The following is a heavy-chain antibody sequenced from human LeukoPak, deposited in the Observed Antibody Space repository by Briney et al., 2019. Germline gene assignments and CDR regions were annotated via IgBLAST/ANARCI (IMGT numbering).Heavy chain of an antibody. CDR2: IYYSGST. J-gene: IGHJ6*03. CDR1: VGSISSYY. V-gene: IGHV4-59*01. D-gene: IGHD5-24*01. Sequence: SETLSLTCTVSVGSISSYYWSWIRQPPGKGLEWIGYIYYSGSTNYNPSLKSRVTISVDTSKNQFSLKLSSVTAADTAVYYCARVRRLQRYYYYYYKDVWGKGTTVTVSS. CDR3: ARVRRLQRYYYYYYKDV.